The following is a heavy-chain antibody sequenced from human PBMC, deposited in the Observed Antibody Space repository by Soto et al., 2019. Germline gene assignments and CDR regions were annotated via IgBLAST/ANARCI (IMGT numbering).Heavy chain of an antibody. CDR3: AREHLYWSGRPCSPKGGY. CDR2: ISGSGDYT. V-gene: IGHV3-23*01. J-gene: IGHJ1*01. Sequence: SLILSCSASQITFSNYAMSWVRQAPGKGLEWVSAISGSGDYTYYADSVKGRFTISRDNSKNTLYLQMNSLRAEDTAVYYCAREHLYWSGRPCSPKGGYWALGSQGTV. CDR1: QITFSNYA. D-gene: IGHD2-15*01.